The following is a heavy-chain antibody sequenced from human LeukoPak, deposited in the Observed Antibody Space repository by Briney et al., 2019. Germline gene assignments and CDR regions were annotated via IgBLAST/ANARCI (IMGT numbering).Heavy chain of an antibody. D-gene: IGHD1-26*01. CDR1: GASITSYY. CDR2: IYSSANR. Sequence: SETLSLTCAVSGASITSYYWTWIRQPPGKGLEWIGYIYSSANRDLNPSLKSRVTISVDTSKNQFSLKLSSVTAADTAVYYCARHLGIVGARGYMDVWGKGPRSPSP. V-gene: IGHV4-4*09. CDR3: ARHLGIVGARGYMDV. J-gene: IGHJ6*03.